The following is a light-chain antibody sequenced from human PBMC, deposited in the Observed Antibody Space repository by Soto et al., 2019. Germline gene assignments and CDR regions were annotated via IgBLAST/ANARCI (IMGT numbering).Light chain of an antibody. CDR3: QQVHSHPLT. Sequence: DIQLTQAPSFLSASVGDRVTITCRASQDIDNYLACYQQQPGKAPKFLIYATSTFQSDLPSRFRGSGSWTDFTLTIRSLQPADLATDSCQQVHSHPLTFGGGTTVDIK. V-gene: IGKV1-9*01. J-gene: IGKJ4*01. CDR1: QDIDNY. CDR2: ATS.